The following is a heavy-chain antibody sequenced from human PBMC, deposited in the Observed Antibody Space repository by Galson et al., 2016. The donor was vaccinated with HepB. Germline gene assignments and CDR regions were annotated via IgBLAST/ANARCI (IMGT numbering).Heavy chain of an antibody. Sequence: SLRLSCAASGFNFSSYEMNWVRQAPGKGLEWVSYISSSGDTLYHAPSVKGRFTISRDNTKNSLFLQMNSLRADDTAVYYCEGSLDFWISFDYWGQGALVTVSS. V-gene: IGHV3-48*03. CDR2: ISSSGDTL. CDR3: EGSLDFWISFDY. J-gene: IGHJ4*02. D-gene: IGHD3-3*01. CDR1: GFNFSSYE.